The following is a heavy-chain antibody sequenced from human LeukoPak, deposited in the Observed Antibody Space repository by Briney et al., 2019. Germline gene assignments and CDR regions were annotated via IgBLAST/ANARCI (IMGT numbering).Heavy chain of an antibody. CDR2: ISVRSNYI. J-gene: IGHJ4*02. Sequence: GESLKISCAASGYTLSSYSINWVRQAPGKGLEWVSSISVRSNYIYYADSVRGRFSISRDDARDSLYLQMNSLRAEDTAVYYCVRLRRNSDTSGFYYYYDYWGQGTLVTVSS. V-gene: IGHV3-21*01. CDR1: GYTLSSYS. D-gene: IGHD3-22*01. CDR3: VRLRRNSDTSGFYYYYDY.